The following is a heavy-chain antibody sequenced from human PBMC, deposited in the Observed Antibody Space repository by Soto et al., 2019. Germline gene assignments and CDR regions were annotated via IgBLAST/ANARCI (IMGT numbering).Heavy chain of an antibody. CDR2: IYYSGST. CDR3: ARRGSGSYSDY. J-gene: IGHJ4*02. V-gene: IGHV4-39*01. CDR1: GDSISSSSYY. Sequence: QLQLQESGPGLVKPSETLSLTCTVSGDSISSSSYYWGWIRQPPGKGLEWIGSIYYSGSTYYNPSLKSRVTISLDTSKINFSLKLSSVTAADTAVYYCARRGSGSYSDYWGQGTLVTVSS. D-gene: IGHD3-10*01.